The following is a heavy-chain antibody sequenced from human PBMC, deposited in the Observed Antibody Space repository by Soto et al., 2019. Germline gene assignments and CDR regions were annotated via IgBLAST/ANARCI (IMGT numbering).Heavy chain of an antibody. CDR3: ARSYGDHYYYYGMDV. J-gene: IGHJ6*02. CDR2: IYYSGST. Sequence: SETLSLTCTFSGGSIXSGGYYWSWIRQHPGKGLEWIGYIYYSGSTYYNPSLKSRVTISVDTSKNQFSLKLSSVTAADTAVYYCARSYGDHYYYYGMDVWGQGTTVTVSS. CDR1: GGSIXSGGYY. D-gene: IGHD4-17*01. V-gene: IGHV4-31*03.